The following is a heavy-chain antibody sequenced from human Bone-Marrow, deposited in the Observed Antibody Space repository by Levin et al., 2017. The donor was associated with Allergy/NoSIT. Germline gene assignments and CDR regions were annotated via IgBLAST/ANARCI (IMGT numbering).Heavy chain of an antibody. Sequence: SCAASGFTFSSYGMHWVRQAPGKGPEWVAVISYDGSNKYYADSVKGRFTISRDNSKNTLYLQMNSLRAEDTAVYYCAKGCYYGSGSCLFDYWGQGTLVTVSS. CDR2: ISYDGSNK. J-gene: IGHJ4*02. D-gene: IGHD3-10*01. CDR3: AKGCYYGSGSCLFDY. V-gene: IGHV3-30*18. CDR1: GFTFSSYG.